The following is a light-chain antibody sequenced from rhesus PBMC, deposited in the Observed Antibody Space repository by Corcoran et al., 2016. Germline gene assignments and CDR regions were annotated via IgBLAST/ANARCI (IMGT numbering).Light chain of an antibody. Sequence: EIVMTQSPATLSLSPGERATLSCRASETVSTNLAWYHQKPGQPPRLLIYCASNRAPGIPDRFSGSGSGTAFTLTISILAPEDFAVYYCPQFTHLPLTFGGGTKVEIK. V-gene: IGKV3-42*03. CDR2: CAS. J-gene: IGKJ4*01. CDR1: ETVSTN. CDR3: PQFTHLPLT.